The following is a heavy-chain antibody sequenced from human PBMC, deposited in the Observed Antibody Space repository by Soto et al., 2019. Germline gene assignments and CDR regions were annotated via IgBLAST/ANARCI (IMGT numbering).Heavy chain of an antibody. Sequence: SETLSLTCTVSGGSVSGYYWSWVRQPAGKGLEWIGRIYTSGSTNYNPSLKSRVTMSLDSSKNQFSLKVNSLTAADTAVYFCSRRAPEGFDPWGQGTLVTVSS. CDR2: IYTSGST. CDR1: GGSVSGYY. V-gene: IGHV4-4*07. CDR3: SRRAPEGFDP. J-gene: IGHJ5*02.